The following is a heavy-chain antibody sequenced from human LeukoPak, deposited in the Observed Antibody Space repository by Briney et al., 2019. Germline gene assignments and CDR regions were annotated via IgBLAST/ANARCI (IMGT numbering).Heavy chain of an antibody. D-gene: IGHD3-22*01. Sequence: SETLSLTCAVYGGSFSGYYWSWIRQPPGKGLEWIGEINHSGSTNYNPSLKSRVTISVDTSKNQFSLKLSSVTAADTAVYYCASMTYYNNSSGSQGGDYWGQGTLVTVSS. J-gene: IGHJ4*02. CDR2: INHSGST. V-gene: IGHV4-34*01. CDR1: GGSFSGYY. CDR3: ASMTYYNNSSGSQGGDY.